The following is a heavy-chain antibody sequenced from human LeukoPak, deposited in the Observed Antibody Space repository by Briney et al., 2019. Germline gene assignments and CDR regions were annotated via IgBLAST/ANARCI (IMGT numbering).Heavy chain of an antibody. V-gene: IGHV4-59*01. Sequence: QVQLQESGPGLVKPSETLSLTCTVSNGSISTYYWSWIRQPLRKGLEWIGHIYHSGTTIYNPTLKSRVAMSVDTSKNHFSLHLTSVTAADTAVYFCARDSFGSGWYALWGRGTLVAVSS. D-gene: IGHD6-19*01. CDR3: ARDSFGSGWYAL. CDR2: IYHSGTT. CDR1: NGSISTYY. J-gene: IGHJ2*01.